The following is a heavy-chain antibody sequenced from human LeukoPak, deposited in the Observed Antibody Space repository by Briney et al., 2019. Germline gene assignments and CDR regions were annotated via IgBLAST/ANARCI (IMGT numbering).Heavy chain of an antibody. CDR2: INPNSGGT. CDR3: ARGNYYDFWSVYGPYYYYMDV. D-gene: IGHD3-3*01. Sequence: ASVKVSCKASGYTFTGYYMHWVRQAPGQGLEWMGWINPNSGGTNYAQKFQGRVTMTRDTSISTAYMELSRLRSDDTAVYYCARGNYYDFWSVYGPYYYYMDVWGKGTTVTVSS. V-gene: IGHV1-2*02. CDR1: GYTFTGYY. J-gene: IGHJ6*03.